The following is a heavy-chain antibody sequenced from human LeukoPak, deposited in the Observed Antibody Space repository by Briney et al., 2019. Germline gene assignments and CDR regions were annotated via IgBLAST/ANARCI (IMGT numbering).Heavy chain of an antibody. J-gene: IGHJ4*02. CDR3: ARDESSSWTWDY. V-gene: IGHV3-7*01. Sequence: GGSLRLSCAASGLTFSIYWMSWVRQAPGKGLEWVANIKQDGSEKYYVDSVKGRFTISRDNAKNSLYLQMNSLRAEDTAVYYCARDESSSWTWDYWGQGTLVTVSS. CDR2: IKQDGSEK. CDR1: GLTFSIYW. D-gene: IGHD6-13*01.